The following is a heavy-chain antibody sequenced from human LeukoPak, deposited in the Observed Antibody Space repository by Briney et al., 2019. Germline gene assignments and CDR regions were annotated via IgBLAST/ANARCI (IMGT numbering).Heavy chain of an antibody. CDR2: ITGNGSGI. V-gene: IGHV3-23*01. D-gene: IGHD4-17*01. CDR3: AKDPSGDYVVAFDS. Sequence: GGSLRLSCAPSGFTINIYDMNWVRQAPGKGLEWVSSITGNGSGISYADSLKGRFTISRDNSKNTLYLQMNSLRAEDTAVYYCAKDPSGDYVVAFDSWDQGTRVTVSS. J-gene: IGHJ3*02. CDR1: GFTINIYD.